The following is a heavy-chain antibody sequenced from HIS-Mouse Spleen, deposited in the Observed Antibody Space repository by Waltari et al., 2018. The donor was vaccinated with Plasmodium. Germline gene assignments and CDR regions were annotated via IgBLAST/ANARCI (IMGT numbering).Heavy chain of an antibody. D-gene: IGHD1-26*01. Sequence: QVQLVQSGAEVKKPGSSVKVSCKASGGTFSSYSISWVRQAPGQGLEWMGRIIPILGIANYAQKFQGRVTITADKSTSTAYMELSSLRSEDTAVYYCARKGQYSGSYCFDYWGQGTLVTVSS. CDR2: IIPILGIA. CDR3: ARKGQYSGSYCFDY. V-gene: IGHV1-69*04. J-gene: IGHJ4*02. CDR1: GGTFSSYS.